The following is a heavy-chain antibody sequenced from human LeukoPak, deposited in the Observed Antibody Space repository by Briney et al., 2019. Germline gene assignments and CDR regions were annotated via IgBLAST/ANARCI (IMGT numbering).Heavy chain of an antibody. V-gene: IGHV3-30*02. CDR3: AKDRYSSGKFDY. CDR1: GFTFSSYG. J-gene: IGHJ4*02. D-gene: IGHD6-19*01. CDR2: IRYDGSNK. Sequence: PGGSLRLSCAASGFTFSSYGMHWVRQAPGKGLEWVSFIRYDGSNKYYADSVKGRFTISRDNSKNTLYLQMNSLRAEDTAVYYCAKDRYSSGKFDYWGQGTLVTVSS.